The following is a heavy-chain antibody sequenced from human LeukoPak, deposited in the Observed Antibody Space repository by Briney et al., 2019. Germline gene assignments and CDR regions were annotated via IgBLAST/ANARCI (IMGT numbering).Heavy chain of an antibody. CDR1: GGSISSGSYY. D-gene: IGHD3-10*01. V-gene: IGHV4-61*02. J-gene: IGHJ5*02. Sequence: SETLTLTCTASGGSISSGSYYWSWIRQPAGKGLEWIGRIYTSGSTNYNPSLKRRVTISVDTSKNQFSLKLSSVTAADTAVYYCARDQYDITMVRGVINNWFDPWGQGTLVTVSS. CDR3: ARDQYDITMVRGVINNWFDP. CDR2: IYTSGST.